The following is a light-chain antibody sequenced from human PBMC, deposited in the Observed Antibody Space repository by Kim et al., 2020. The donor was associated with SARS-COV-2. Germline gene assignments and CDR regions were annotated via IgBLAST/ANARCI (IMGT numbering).Light chain of an antibody. CDR3: QHYDTSPFFS. Sequence: EIVLTQSPGTLSLSPGERATLSCRASQSISGSYLAWYQQKPGQAPRLLIYGASDRATGIPDRFSGSGSGTDFTLTISRLDPEDFAVYYCQHYDTSPFFSFGGGTTVEIK. V-gene: IGKV3-20*01. J-gene: IGKJ4*01. CDR2: GAS. CDR1: QSISGSY.